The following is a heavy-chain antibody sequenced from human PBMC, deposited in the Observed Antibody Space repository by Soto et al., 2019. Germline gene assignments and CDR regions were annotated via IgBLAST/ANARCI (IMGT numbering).Heavy chain of an antibody. D-gene: IGHD6-13*01. CDR3: PTSIGAAGSYYYYGMDV. J-gene: IGHJ6*02. V-gene: IGHV1-18*04. CDR2: ISANNGNT. CDR1: GYTFMTYG. Sequence: QVQLVQSGAAVKKPGASVKVSCKASGYTFMTYGISWVRQAPGQGLEWMGWISANNGNTNYAQKLQGRVTMTTDTSTSTAYMDLRSLRSDDTAVYYCPTSIGAAGSYYYYGMDVWGQGTTVTVSS.